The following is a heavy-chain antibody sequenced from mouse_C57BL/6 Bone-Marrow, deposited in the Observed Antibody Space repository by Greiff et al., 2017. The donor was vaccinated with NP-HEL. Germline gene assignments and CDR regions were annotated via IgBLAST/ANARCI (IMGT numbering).Heavy chain of an antibody. CDR2: IDPEDGET. CDR1: GFNITDYN. V-gene: IGHV14-2*01. CDR3: AREGSYDDYVWFAY. D-gene: IGHD2-4*01. J-gene: IGHJ3*01. Sequence: VQLQQSGAELVKPGASVKLSCTASGFNITDYNMHWVKQRPEQGLEWIGRIDPEDGETKYDQKFQGKATITADKSSNTAYRQLSSLTSDDTSVYYCAREGSYDDYVWFAYWGQGTLVTVSA.